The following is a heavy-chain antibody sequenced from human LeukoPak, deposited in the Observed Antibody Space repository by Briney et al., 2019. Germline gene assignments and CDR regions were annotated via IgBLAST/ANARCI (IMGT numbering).Heavy chain of an antibody. CDR2: MNPNSGST. D-gene: IGHD6-19*01. CDR3: ARGRSSGWYYYYYYMDV. CDR1: GYTFTSYD. V-gene: IGHV1-8*03. J-gene: IGHJ6*03. Sequence: ASVKVSCKASGYTFTSYDINWVRQATGQGLEWMGWMNPNSGSTGYAQKFQGRVTITRNTSISTAYMELSSLRSEDTAVYYCARGRSSGWYYYYYYMDVWGKGTTVTVSS.